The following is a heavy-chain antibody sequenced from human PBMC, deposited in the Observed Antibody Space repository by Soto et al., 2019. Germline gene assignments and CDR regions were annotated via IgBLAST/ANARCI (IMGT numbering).Heavy chain of an antibody. Sequence: PSQTLSLTCAISGDSVSSNSAAWNWIRQCPSRGLEWLGRTYYRSKWYNDYAVSVKSRITINPDTSKNQFSLQLNSVTPEDTAVYYCARAEGIVVVPAARYYYYYMDVWGKGTTVTVSS. CDR3: ARAEGIVVVPAARYYYYYMDV. V-gene: IGHV6-1*01. D-gene: IGHD2-2*01. J-gene: IGHJ6*03. CDR2: TYYRSKWYN. CDR1: GDSVSSNSAA.